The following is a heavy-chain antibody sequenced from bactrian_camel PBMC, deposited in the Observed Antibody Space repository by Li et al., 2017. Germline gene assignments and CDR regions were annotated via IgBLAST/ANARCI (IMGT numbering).Heavy chain of an antibody. D-gene: IGHD2*01. V-gene: IGHV3S40*01. CDR2: IDTGDGST. Sequence: DVQLVESGGGSVQTGESPTLSCVAPGYITSSYFTGWLRHQAPGQKREGVAAIDTGDGSTYYLNSVEGRFTISHDNAKNTVYLQMNSLKPEDTAMYYCAARPRCSSVMGFILSGGSRSQMGAAYWGQGTQVTVS. J-gene: IGHJ4*01. CDR1: GYITSSYF. CDR3: AARPRCSSVMGFILSGGSRSQMGAAY.